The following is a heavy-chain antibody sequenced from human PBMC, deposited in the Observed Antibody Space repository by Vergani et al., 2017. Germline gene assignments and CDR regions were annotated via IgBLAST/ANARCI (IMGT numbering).Heavy chain of an antibody. CDR1: GYTFTSYG. V-gene: IGHV1-69*09. CDR2: IIPILGIA. CDR3: ARDWGHSSSNAFDY. D-gene: IGHD6-6*01. J-gene: IGHJ4*02. Sequence: QVQLVQSGAEVKKPGASVKVSCKASGYTFTSYGISWVRQAPGQGLEWMGRIIPILGIANYAQKFQGRVTITADKSTSTAYMELSSLRSEDTAVYYCARDWGHSSSNAFDYWGQGTLVTVSS.